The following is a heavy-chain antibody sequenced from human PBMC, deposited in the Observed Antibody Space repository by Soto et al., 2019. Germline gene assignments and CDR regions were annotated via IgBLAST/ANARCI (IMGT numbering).Heavy chain of an antibody. CDR3: ARITVVSWTYYFDY. J-gene: IGHJ4*01. D-gene: IGHD2-8*02. CDR2: IYYSGST. Sequence: QVQLQESGPGLVKPSETLSLTCTVSGGSISSYYWSWIRPPPGKGLEWIGYIYYSGSTNYNPSLKSRVTISVDTSKNQFSLKLSSVTAADTAVYYCARITVVSWTYYFDYWGHGTLVTVSS. V-gene: IGHV4-59*01. CDR1: GGSISSYY.